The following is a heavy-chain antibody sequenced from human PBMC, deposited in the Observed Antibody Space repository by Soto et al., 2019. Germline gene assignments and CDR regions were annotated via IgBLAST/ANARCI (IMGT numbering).Heavy chain of an antibody. Sequence: QVELQESGPGLVQPSQTLSLTFTVSGGSISSGGYFSSWSRQPPGKGLEWIGNIFYSGITYYNTSLKSRVTISVDTSKYQFSLKLSSVTATDTAVYFCAGGVLYWGQGTLVTVSS. CDR1: GGSISSGGYF. J-gene: IGHJ4*02. CDR3: AGGVLY. V-gene: IGHV4-31*03. D-gene: IGHD1-1*01. CDR2: IFYSGIT.